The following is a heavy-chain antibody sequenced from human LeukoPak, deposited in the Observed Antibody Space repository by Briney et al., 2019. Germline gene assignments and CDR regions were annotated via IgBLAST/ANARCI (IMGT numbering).Heavy chain of an antibody. CDR2: ISYDGSNK. V-gene: IGHV3-30*18. Sequence: PGGSLRLSCAASGFTFSSYGMHWVRQAPGKGLEWVAVISYDGSNKYYADSVKGRFTISRDNSKNTLYLQMNSLRAEDTAVYYCAKENYDYVWGSYRHIDYWGQGTLVTVSS. J-gene: IGHJ4*02. D-gene: IGHD3-16*02. CDR3: AKENYDYVWGSYRHIDY. CDR1: GFTFSSYG.